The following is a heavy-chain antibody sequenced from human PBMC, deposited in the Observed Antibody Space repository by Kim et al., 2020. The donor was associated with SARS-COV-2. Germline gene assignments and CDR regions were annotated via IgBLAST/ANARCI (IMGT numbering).Heavy chain of an antibody. CDR3: AWLSHADY. CDR1: GVSIASSRQH. V-gene: IGHV4-39*01. J-gene: IGHJ4*01. Sequence: SETLSLTCTASGVSIASSRQHWRWIRQPPGMNLEWVGTIAYSVGTSHNSSVYYLPSLLSRVTMSVHTSKSQLSVQLTAVTASDTAVDYFAWLSHADY. D-gene: IGHD3-16*01. CDR2: IAYSVGTSHNSSV.